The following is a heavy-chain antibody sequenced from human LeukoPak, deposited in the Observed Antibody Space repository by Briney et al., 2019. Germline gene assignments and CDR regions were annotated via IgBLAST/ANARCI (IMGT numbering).Heavy chain of an antibody. CDR2: IYTSGST. CDR1: GGSISSYY. V-gene: IGHV4-4*07. J-gene: IGHJ6*02. Sequence: SETLSLTCTVSGGSISSYYWSWIRQPAGKGLEWIGRIYTSGSTNYNPSLKSRVTMSVDTSKNQFSLKLSSVTAADTAVYYCARDKERVSAAAGPRTHPYYYYGMDVWGQGTTVTVSS. CDR3: ARDKERVSAAAGPRTHPYYYYGMDV. D-gene: IGHD6-13*01.